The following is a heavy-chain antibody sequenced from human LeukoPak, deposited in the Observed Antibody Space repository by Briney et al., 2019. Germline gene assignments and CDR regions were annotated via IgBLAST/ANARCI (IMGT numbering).Heavy chain of an antibody. CDR2: ISSSSSYI. J-gene: IGHJ5*02. CDR3: ARDRMGPSSYNWFDP. CDR1: GFTFSSYS. V-gene: IGHV3-21*01. Sequence: GGSLRLSCAASGFTFSSYSMNWVRQAPGKGLEWVSSISSSSSYIYYADSVKCRFTISRDNAKNSLYLQMNSLRAEDTAVYYCARDRMGPSSYNWFDPWGQGTLVTVSS. D-gene: IGHD2-8*01.